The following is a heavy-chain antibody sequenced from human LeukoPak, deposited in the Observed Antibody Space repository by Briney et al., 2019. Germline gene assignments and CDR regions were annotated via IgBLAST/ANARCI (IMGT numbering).Heavy chain of an antibody. CDR3: AREEADSGSYYVDY. D-gene: IGHD1-26*01. V-gene: IGHV1-18*01. CDR2: ISTYNGHT. J-gene: IGHJ4*02. Sequence: ASVKVSCKASGYTFISYGISWVRQGPGQGLEWMGWISTYNGHTNYAQELQGRVTMTTDTSTSTAYMELRSLRSDDTAVYYCAREEADSGSYYVDYWGQGTLVTVSS. CDR1: GYTFISYG.